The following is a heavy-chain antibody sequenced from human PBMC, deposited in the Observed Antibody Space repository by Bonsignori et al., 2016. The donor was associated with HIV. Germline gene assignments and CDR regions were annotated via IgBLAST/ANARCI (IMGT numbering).Heavy chain of an antibody. V-gene: IGHV3-30*02. D-gene: IGHD2-2*02. J-gene: IGHJ4*02. CDR3: AKGGGAVRYPVDF. CDR2: IRYDGSEQ. Sequence: VRQAPGKGLEWLAFIRYDGSEQYSADSVKGRFTISRDNSKNTLYLQMNNLRPEDTAVYYCAKGGGAVRYPVDFWGQGTLVTVSS.